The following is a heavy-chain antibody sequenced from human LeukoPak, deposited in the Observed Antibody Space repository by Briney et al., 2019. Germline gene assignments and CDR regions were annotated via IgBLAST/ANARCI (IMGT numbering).Heavy chain of an antibody. CDR1: GFTFSSYE. V-gene: IGHV3-30*04. CDR2: ISYDGSSR. J-gene: IGHJ4*02. Sequence: GGSLRLSCAASGFTFSSYEMNWVRQAPGKGLEWVALISYDGSSRDYADSVKGRFTISRDMSKNTLFLQMNSLRAQDTAVYYCARTRTPLSRIHLWYDYWGQGTLVTVSS. D-gene: IGHD5-18*01. CDR3: ARTRTPLSRIHLWYDY.